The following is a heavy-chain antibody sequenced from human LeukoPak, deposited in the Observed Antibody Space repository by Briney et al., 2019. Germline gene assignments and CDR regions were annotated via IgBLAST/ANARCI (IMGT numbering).Heavy chain of an antibody. CDR1: GFSLSSYA. CDR2: IKQDGSEK. CDR3: ARAWYNWNDEGWFDP. D-gene: IGHD1-1*01. V-gene: IGHV3-7*01. J-gene: IGHJ5*02. Sequence: PGGSLRLSCTVSGFSLSSYAMSWVRQAPGKGLEWVANIKQDGSEKYYVDSVKGRFTISRDNAKNSLYLQMNSLRAEDTAVYYCARAWYNWNDEGWFDPWGQGTLVTVSS.